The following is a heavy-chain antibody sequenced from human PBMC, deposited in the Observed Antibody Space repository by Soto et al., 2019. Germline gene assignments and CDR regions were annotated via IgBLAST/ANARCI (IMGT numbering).Heavy chain of an antibody. CDR1: GGSISSYY. Sequence: SETLFLTCTVSGGSISSYYWSWIRQPAGKGLEWIGRIYTSGSTNYNPSLKSRVTMSVDTSKNQFSLKLSSVTAADTAVYYCARATGEPSREGSGYYEGYGMDVWGQGTTVTVSS. D-gene: IGHD3-3*01. J-gene: IGHJ6*02. CDR3: ARATGEPSREGSGYYEGYGMDV. V-gene: IGHV4-4*07. CDR2: IYTSGST.